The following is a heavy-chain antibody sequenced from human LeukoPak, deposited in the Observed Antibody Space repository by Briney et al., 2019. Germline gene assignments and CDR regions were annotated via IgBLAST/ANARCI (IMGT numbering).Heavy chain of an antibody. CDR2: INPNSGGT. J-gene: IGHJ3*02. D-gene: IGHD1-26*01. CDR1: GYTFTGYY. V-gene: IGHV1-2*06. CDR3: ARTVGATMYDAFDI. Sequence: ASVKVSCKASGYTFTGYYMHWVRQAPGQGLEWMGRINPNSGGTNYAQKFQGRVTMTRDTSISTAYMELSRLRSDDTAVYYCARTVGATMYDAFDIWGQGTMVTVSS.